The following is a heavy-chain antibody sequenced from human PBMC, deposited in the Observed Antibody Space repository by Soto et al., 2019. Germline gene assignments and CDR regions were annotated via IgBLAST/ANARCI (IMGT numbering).Heavy chain of an antibody. CDR1: GGSFSGYY. V-gene: IGHV4-34*01. J-gene: IGHJ4*02. CDR3: VREYCSGGSCYSFYFDY. Sequence: SETLSLTCAVYGGSFSGYYWSWIRQPPGKGLEWIGEINHSGSTNYNPSLKSRVTISVDTSKNQFSLKLSSVTAADTAVYYCVREYCSGGSCYSFYFDYWGQGTLVTVSS. CDR2: INHSGST. D-gene: IGHD2-15*01.